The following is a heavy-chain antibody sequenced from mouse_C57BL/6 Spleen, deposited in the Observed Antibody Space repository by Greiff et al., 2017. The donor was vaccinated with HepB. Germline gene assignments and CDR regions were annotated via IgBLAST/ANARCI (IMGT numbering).Heavy chain of an antibody. Sequence: EVMLVESGGGLVKPGGSLKLSCAASGFTFSSYAMSWVRQTPEKRLEWVATISDGGSYTYYPDNVKGRFTISRDNAKNNLYLQMSHLKSEDTAMYYCARDPYGNYYFDCWGQGTTLTVSS. V-gene: IGHV5-4*01. CDR2: ISDGGSYT. J-gene: IGHJ2*01. CDR1: GFTFSSYA. D-gene: IGHD2-1*01. CDR3: ARDPYGNYYFDC.